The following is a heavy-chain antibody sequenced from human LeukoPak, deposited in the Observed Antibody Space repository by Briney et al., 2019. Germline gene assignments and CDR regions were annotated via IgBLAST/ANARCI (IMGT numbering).Heavy chain of an antibody. CDR2: IYYSGST. V-gene: IGHV4-31*03. CDR3: ATTLKIAAHPYFDY. CDR1: GGSISSGGYY. J-gene: IGHJ4*02. D-gene: IGHD6-6*01. Sequence: SETLSLTCTVSGGSISSGGYYWSWIRQHPGKGLEWIGYIYYSGSTYYNPSLKSRVTISVDTSKNQFSLKLSSVTAADTAVYYCATTLKIAAHPYFDYWGQGTLVTVSS.